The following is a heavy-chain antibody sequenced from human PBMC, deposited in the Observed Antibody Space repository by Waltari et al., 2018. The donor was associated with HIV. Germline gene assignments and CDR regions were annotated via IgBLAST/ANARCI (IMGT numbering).Heavy chain of an antibody. Sequence: EVQLVESGGGLVQPGGSLRLSCAASGFTLSRYGMSWVRQAPGKGLEWVANIKQDGSEKYYVDSVKGRFTISRDNAKNSLYLQMNSLRAEDTAVYYCARDRHYDILTGSYFDYWGQGTLVTVSS. D-gene: IGHD3-9*01. J-gene: IGHJ4*02. CDR1: GFTLSRYG. CDR2: IKQDGSEK. CDR3: ARDRHYDILTGSYFDY. V-gene: IGHV3-7*01.